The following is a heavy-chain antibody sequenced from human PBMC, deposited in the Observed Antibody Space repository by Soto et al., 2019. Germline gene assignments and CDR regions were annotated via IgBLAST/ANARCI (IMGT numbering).Heavy chain of an antibody. CDR1: GYTFTSYG. CDR2: ISAYNGNT. Sequence: GASVKVSCKASGYTFTSYGISWVRQAPGQGLEWMGWISAYNGNTNYAQKFQGRVTMTTDTSTSTAYMELRSLRSDDTAVYYCARAVIRGTSSRARFFDYWGQGTLVTVSS. V-gene: IGHV1-18*01. D-gene: IGHD1-1*01. J-gene: IGHJ4*02. CDR3: ARAVIRGTSSRARFFDY.